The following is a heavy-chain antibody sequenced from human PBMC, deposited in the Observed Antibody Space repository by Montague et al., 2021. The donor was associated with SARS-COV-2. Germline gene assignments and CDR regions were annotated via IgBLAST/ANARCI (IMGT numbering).Heavy chain of an antibody. CDR3: VRAGGLDNRPPV. CDR1: GDSIMTTNW. J-gene: IGHJ4*02. D-gene: IGHD3/OR15-3a*01. CDR2: IYQDWST. V-gene: IGHV4-4*02. Sequence: SETLSLTCAVSGDSIMTTNWWRWVRQPPGKGLEWIGEIYQDWSTNYNPSLKSRVTMSVDKSKNQFSLELNSVTAADTALYYCVRAGGLDNRPPVWGQGALVIVSS.